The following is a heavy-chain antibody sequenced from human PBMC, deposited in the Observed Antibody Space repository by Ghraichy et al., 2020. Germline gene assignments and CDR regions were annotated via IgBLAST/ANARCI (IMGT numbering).Heavy chain of an antibody. Sequence: GESLNISCAASGFTFGTSSMTWVRQAPGQGLEWVSIINYNGRSTYYADSVKGRFTISRDNSKNTLYLQMYSLRVEDSAIYYCAKEKMTTTAFDYWGQGALVTVSS. CDR2: INYNGRST. J-gene: IGHJ4*02. CDR1: GFTFGTSS. V-gene: IGHV3-23*01. CDR3: AKEKMTTTAFDY. D-gene: IGHD4-17*01.